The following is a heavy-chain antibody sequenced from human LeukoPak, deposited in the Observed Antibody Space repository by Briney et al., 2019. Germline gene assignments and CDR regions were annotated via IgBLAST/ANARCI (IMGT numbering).Heavy chain of an antibody. CDR1: GFTFSNYG. D-gene: IGHD3-9*01. CDR3: ARNVDNWNYVDY. V-gene: IGHV3-33*01. Sequence: PGRSLRLSCAASGFTFSNYGMHWVRQAPGKGLEWVAFKFAAGTNKYYADSVKGRFIISRDNSKNTLSLQMDSLRAEDTAVYYCARNVDNWNYVDYWGQGTLVTVSS. J-gene: IGHJ4*02. CDR2: KFAAGTNK.